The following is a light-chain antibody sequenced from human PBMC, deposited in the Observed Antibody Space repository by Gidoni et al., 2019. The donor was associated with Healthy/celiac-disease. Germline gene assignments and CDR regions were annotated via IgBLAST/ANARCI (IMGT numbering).Light chain of an antibody. CDR1: SSDVGGYNY. V-gene: IGLV2-14*01. J-gene: IGLJ1*01. Sequence: QSALTQPASVSRSPGQSLTISCTGTSSDVGGYNYVSWYQQHPGKAPKLMIYEVSNPLSGVSNRFSGSKSGNTASLTIPGLQAEEEADYYCSSYTSSSTPDVFGTGTKVTVL. CDR3: SSYTSSSTPDV. CDR2: EVS.